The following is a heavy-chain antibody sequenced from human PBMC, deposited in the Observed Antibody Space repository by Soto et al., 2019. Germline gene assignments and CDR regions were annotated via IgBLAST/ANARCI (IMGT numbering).Heavy chain of an antibody. J-gene: IGHJ4*02. CDR2: MNPISGNT. V-gene: IGHV1-8*01. Sequence: QVQLVQSGAEVKKPGASVKVSCKASGYTFTRYDINWVRQATGQGLEWMGWMNPISGNTGYAQKFQGRVTMTRNTSISTAYTELSSMSSEDTAGYYGAREVGSRIDSCGKRTLVTFAS. CDR1: GYTFTRYD. CDR3: AREVGSRIDS. D-gene: IGHD6-13*01.